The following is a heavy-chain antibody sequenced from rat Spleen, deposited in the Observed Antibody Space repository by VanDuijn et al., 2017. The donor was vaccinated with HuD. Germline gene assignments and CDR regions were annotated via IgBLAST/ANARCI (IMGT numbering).Heavy chain of an antibody. V-gene: IGHV5S10*01. J-gene: IGHJ2*01. CDR2: ITDRGDNT. D-gene: IGHD4-3*01. CDR1: GFTFSDYN. CDR3: TTGVY. Sequence: EVQLVESDGGLVQPGRSLKLSCAASGFTFSDYNMAWVRQAPKKGLEWVATITDRGDNTYYRDSVKGRFTISRHNAKSTLYLQMDSLRSEDTASYYCTTGVYWGQGVMVTVSS.